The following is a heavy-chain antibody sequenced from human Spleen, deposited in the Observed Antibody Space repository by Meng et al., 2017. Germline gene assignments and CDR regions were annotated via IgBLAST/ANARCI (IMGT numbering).Heavy chain of an antibody. Sequence: GGSLRLSCAVSGFTFSGYSINWVRQPPGKGLEWVATICGSGSTYYADSVKGRFTISRDNSKNPMYLQMNSLTAEDTAVYYCAITRGSYYDFWCPYDMDVWGQGTMVTVSS. CDR2: ICGSGST. V-gene: IGHV3-23*01. CDR3: AITRGSYYDFWCPYDMDV. J-gene: IGHJ6*02. D-gene: IGHD3-3*01. CDR1: GFTFSGYS.